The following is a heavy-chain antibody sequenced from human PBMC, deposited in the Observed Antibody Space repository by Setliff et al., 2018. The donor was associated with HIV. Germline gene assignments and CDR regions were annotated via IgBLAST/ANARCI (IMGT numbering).Heavy chain of an antibody. CDR3: ARGIYDFWTGYADY. Sequence: GASVKVSCKASGYTLTNYDINWVRQATGQGLEWMGWMNPSGATGYAQEFQGRVTMTRDTSISTAYMELSSLRSEDTAVYYCARGIYDFWTGYADYWGPGTLVTVSS. CDR1: GYTLTNYD. V-gene: IGHV1-8*02. CDR2: MNPSGAT. J-gene: IGHJ4*02. D-gene: IGHD3-3*01.